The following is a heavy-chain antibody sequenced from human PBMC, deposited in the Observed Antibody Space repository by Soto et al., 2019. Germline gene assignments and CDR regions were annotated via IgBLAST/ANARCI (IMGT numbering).Heavy chain of an antibody. V-gene: IGHV3-9*01. CDR1: GNTYDDYS. CDR3: AKGYTYYDFWSGYSIFDP. D-gene: IGHD3-3*01. CDR2: ISWNSGSI. J-gene: IGHJ5*02. Sequence: YLVPFCETFGNTYDDYSMHSVRQAPGKGLEWVSGISWNSGSIGYADSVKGRFTISRDNAKNSLYLQMNSLRAEDTALYYCAKGYTYYDFWSGYSIFDPWGQGP.